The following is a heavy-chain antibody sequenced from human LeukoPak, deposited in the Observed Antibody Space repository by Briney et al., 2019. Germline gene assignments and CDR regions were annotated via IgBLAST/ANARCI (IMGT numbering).Heavy chain of an antibody. J-gene: IGHJ6*04. V-gene: IGHV3-30*09. CDR3: ARDGTPNYRTGWVYMDV. Sequence: GGSLRLSCTASGFDFKNYAMHWVRQAPGKGLEWVSVISHTGSNAYYADSVKGRFAISRDNSKNTLYLQMNSLRGEDTGIYYCARDGTPNYRTGWVYMDVWGKGTTVTISS. CDR2: ISHTGSNA. D-gene: IGHD6-19*01. CDR1: GFDFKNYA.